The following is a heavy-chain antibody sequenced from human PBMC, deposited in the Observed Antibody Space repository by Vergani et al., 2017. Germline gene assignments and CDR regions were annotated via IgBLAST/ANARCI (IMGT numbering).Heavy chain of an antibody. CDR2: ISSSSSTI. J-gene: IGHJ4*02. D-gene: IGHD5-12*01. V-gene: IGHV3-48*01. CDR3: ARDERVGYGEGGGY. CDR1: GFTFSSYS. Sequence: EVQLVESGGGLVQPGGSLRLSCAASGFTFSSYSMNWVRQAPGKWLEWVSYISSSSSTIYYADSVKGRFTISRDNAKNSLYLQMNSLRAEDTAVYYCARDERVGYGEGGGYWGQGTLVTVSS.